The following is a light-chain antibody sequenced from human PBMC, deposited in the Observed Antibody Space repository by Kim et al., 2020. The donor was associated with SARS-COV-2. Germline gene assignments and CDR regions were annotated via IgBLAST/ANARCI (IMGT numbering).Light chain of an antibody. Sequence: DIQMTQSPSTLSTYVGDRVTITCRASDYINNYLAWFQQKPGKAPRLLIYRASNLVSGVPSRFSGSASGTEFTLTISSLQPDDFATYYCQKYKTYSSQSCGKETKLEI. CDR2: RAS. V-gene: IGKV1-5*03. CDR3: QKYKTYSSQS. CDR1: DYINNY. J-gene: IGKJ2*03.